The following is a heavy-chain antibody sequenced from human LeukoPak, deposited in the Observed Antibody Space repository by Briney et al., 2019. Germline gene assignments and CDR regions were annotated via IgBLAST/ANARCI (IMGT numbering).Heavy chain of an antibody. CDR1: GGSISSYY. D-gene: IGHD6-19*01. CDR2: IYYSGST. V-gene: IGHV4-59*01. Sequence: SETLSLTCTVSGGSISSYYWSWIRQPPGKGLEWIGYIYYSGSTNYNPSLKSRFTISVDTSKNQFSLKLSSVTAADTAVYYCAREGTDSSGWSRIDYWGQGTLVTVSS. CDR3: AREGTDSSGWSRIDY. J-gene: IGHJ4*02.